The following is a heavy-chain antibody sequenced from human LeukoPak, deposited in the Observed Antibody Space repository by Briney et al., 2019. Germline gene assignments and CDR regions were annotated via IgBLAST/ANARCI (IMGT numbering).Heavy chain of an antibody. CDR2: ISWNSGSI. Sequence: GRSLRLSCAASGFTFDDYAMHWVRQAPGKGLEWVSGISWNSGSIGYADSVKGRFTISRDNAKNSLYLQMNSLRAEDMALYYCAKEKLPYYYDSSGYPLYDAFDIWGQGTMVTVSS. V-gene: IGHV3-9*03. CDR3: AKEKLPYYYDSSGYPLYDAFDI. J-gene: IGHJ3*02. D-gene: IGHD3-22*01. CDR1: GFTFDDYA.